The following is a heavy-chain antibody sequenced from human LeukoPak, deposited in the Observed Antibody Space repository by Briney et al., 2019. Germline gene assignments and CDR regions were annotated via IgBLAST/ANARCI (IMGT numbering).Heavy chain of an antibody. CDR2: ISGSGGRT. CDR1: GSIFSSYA. J-gene: IGHJ4*02. CDR3: AKRRGDFWSGYYPPEDH. D-gene: IGHD3-3*01. V-gene: IGHV3-23*01. Sequence: PGGSLRLSCAAAGSIFSSYAMSLVRQAPGKGLECVSVISGSGGRTHYADSVKGRLTVSRDNSKNMVYLQMNPLRDEDTAIYYCAKRRGDFWSGYYPPEDHWGQGTLVTVSS.